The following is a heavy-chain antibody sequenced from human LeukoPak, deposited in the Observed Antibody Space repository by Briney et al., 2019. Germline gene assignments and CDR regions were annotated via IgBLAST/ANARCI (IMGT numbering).Heavy chain of an antibody. Sequence: SETLSLTCTVCGGSISIYYWSWIRQPPGKGLEWIGYIYYSGSTNYNPSLKSRVTISVDTSKNQFSLKLSSVTAADTAVYYCAGVSGWYGGSFDYWGQGTLVTVSS. CDR2: IYYSGST. CDR1: GGSISIYY. J-gene: IGHJ4*02. D-gene: IGHD6-19*01. CDR3: AGVSGWYGGSFDY. V-gene: IGHV4-59*08.